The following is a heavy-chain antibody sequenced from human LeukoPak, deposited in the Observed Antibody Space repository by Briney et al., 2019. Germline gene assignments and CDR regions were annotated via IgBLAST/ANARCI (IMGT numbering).Heavy chain of an antibody. Sequence: SVKVSCKASGYTFTSYGISWVRQAPGQGLEWMGRIIPILGIANYAQKFQGRVTITADKSTSTAYMELSSLRSEDTAVYYCARPPRGYSGYVDYWGQGTLVTVSS. D-gene: IGHD5-12*01. CDR2: IIPILGIA. V-gene: IGHV1-69*04. CDR3: ARPPRGYSGYVDY. CDR1: GYTFTSYG. J-gene: IGHJ4*02.